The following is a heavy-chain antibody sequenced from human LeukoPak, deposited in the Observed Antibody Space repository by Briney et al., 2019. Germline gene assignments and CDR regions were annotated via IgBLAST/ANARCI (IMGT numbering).Heavy chain of an antibody. V-gene: IGHV1-69*01. D-gene: IGHD4-17*01. CDR3: ARERRLPTVTTPYCFDY. J-gene: IGHJ4*02. CDR1: GGTFSSYA. Sequence: SVKVSCKASGGTFSSYAISWVRQAPGQGLEWMGGIIPIFGTANYAQKFQGRVTITAGESTSTAYMELSSLRSEDTAVYYCARERRLPTVTTPYCFDYWGQGTLVTVSS. CDR2: IIPIFGTA.